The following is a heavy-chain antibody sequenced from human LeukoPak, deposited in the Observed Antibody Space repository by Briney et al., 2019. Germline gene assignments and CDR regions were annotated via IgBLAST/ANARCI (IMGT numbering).Heavy chain of an antibody. V-gene: IGHV1-2*02. CDR1: GYTFTGYY. CDR3: ARGGYSESFYNPRSYGMDV. D-gene: IGHD3-10*01. J-gene: IGHJ6*02. CDR2: INSNNGDT. Sequence: ASVKVSCKASGYTFTGYYLHWVRQAPGQGLEWVGGINSNNGDTHYAQNFQGRVTMTRDTSASTVYMELSSLRSEDTAVYYCARGGYSESFYNPRSYGMDVWGQGTTVIVSS.